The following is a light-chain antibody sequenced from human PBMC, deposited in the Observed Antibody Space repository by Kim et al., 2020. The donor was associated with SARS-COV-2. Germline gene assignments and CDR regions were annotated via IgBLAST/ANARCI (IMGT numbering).Light chain of an antibody. CDR1: QSISIW. J-gene: IGKJ1*01. V-gene: IGKV1-5*01. CDR3: QQYDNYPWT. Sequence: DIRMTQSPSTLSASVGDRVTITCRASQSISIWLAWYQQKPGEAPNLLIYDASSLESGVPSRFCGSRSGTEFTLTINSLQPDDFATYFCQQYDNYPWTFGQGTKVDVK. CDR2: DAS.